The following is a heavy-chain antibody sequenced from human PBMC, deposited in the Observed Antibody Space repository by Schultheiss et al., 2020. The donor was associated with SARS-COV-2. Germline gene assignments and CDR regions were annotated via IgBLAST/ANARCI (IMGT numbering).Heavy chain of an antibody. D-gene: IGHD2-2*01. CDR1: GGTFSSYA. Sequence: ASVKVSCKASGGTFSSYAISWVRQAPGQGLEWMGWINPNSGGTNYAQKFQGWVTMTRDTSISTAYMELSRLRSDDTAVYYCARDIVVVPAAIGSYYYYGMDVWGQGTTVTVSS. J-gene: IGHJ6*02. CDR3: ARDIVVVPAAIGSYYYYGMDV. CDR2: INPNSGGT. V-gene: IGHV1-2*04.